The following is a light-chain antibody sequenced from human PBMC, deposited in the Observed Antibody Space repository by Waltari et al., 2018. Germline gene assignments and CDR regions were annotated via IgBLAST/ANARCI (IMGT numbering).Light chain of an antibody. CDR3: QQRISWPLT. V-gene: IGKV3-11*01. J-gene: IGKJ4*01. CDR1: HSVREY. CDR2: DAS. Sequence: EIVLTQSPATLSLSPGERATLSCRASHSVREYLAWYQQRPGQAPRLLISDASNRATGVPARFSGTGYETDFTLTINNLEPEDFAVYYCQQRISWPLTFGGGSKVEIK.